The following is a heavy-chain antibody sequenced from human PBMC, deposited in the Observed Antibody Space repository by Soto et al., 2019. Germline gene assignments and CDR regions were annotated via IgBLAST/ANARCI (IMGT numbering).Heavy chain of an antibody. J-gene: IGHJ4*02. CDR2: INWNGGST. Sequence: EVPLVESGGGVVRPGGSLKLSCAASGFTFDDYGMSWVRQAPGKGLEWVSGINWNGGSTGYADSVKGRFTISRDNXKXXLYLQMNSLRAEDTALYYCARDDSTGDDYVPLFDYWGQGTLVTVSS. CDR1: GFTFDDYG. D-gene: IGHD4-17*01. CDR3: ARDDSTGDDYVPLFDY. V-gene: IGHV3-20*04.